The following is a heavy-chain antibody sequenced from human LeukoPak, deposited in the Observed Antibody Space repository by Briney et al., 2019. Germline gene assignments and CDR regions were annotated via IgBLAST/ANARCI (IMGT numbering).Heavy chain of an antibody. CDR3: ARGGRTHMNWFDP. D-gene: IGHD1-14*01. J-gene: IGHJ5*02. CDR2: INHSGST. Sequence: SETLSLTCAVYGGSFSGYYWSWIRQPPGKGLEWIGEINHSGSTNYNPSLKSRVTISVDTSKNQFSLKLSSVTAADTAVYYCARGGRTHMNWFDPWGQGTLVTVSS. CDR1: GGSFSGYY. V-gene: IGHV4-34*01.